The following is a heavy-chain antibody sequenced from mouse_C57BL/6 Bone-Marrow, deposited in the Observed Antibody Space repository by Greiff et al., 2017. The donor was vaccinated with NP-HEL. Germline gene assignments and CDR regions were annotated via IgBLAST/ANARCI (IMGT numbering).Heavy chain of an antibody. CDR2: ISNGGGST. J-gene: IGHJ3*01. V-gene: IGHV5-12*01. Sequence: LVESGGGLVQPGGSLKLSCAASGFTFSDYYMYWVRQTPEKRLEWVAYISNGGGSTYYPDTVKGRFTISRDNAKNTLYLQMSRLKSEDTAMYYCARHKDDGYYWFAYWGQGTLVTVSA. CDR3: ARHKDDGYYWFAY. CDR1: GFTFSDYY. D-gene: IGHD2-3*01.